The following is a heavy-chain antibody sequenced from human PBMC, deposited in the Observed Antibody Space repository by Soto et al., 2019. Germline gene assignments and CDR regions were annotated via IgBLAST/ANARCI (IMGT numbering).Heavy chain of an antibody. CDR1: GYSFTSYW. D-gene: IGHD2-15*01. Sequence: PGESLKISCKGSGYSFTSYWIAWVRKMPGKGLEWMGIIYPGGSDTRHSPSFQGQVTISADKSISTAYLQWSSLKASDTAMYYCATGGSPLNAYYYGMDVWGQGTTVTVSS. CDR3: ATGGSPLNAYYYGMDV. V-gene: IGHV5-51*01. J-gene: IGHJ6*02. CDR2: IYPGGSDT.